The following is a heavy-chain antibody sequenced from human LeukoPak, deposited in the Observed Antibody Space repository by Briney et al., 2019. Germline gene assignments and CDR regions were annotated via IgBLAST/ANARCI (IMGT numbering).Heavy chain of an antibody. V-gene: IGHV1-18*01. CDR2: ISAYTGNT. CDR3: ARSPPPYYYDSSGPIDY. J-gene: IGHJ4*02. Sequence: ASVKVSCKASGYTFISYSITWVRQAPGQGLEWTGWISAYTGNTLYAQKFQGRVTMTTDTSTSTAYMELKSLRSDDTALYYCARSPPPYYYDSSGPIDYWGQGTLVTVSS. D-gene: IGHD3-22*01. CDR1: GYTFISYS.